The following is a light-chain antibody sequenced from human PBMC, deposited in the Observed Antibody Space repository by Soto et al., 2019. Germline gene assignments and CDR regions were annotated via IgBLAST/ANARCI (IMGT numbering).Light chain of an antibody. J-gene: IGKJ1*01. Sequence: EIVLTQSPATLSLSPGERATLSCRASQSVSSYFAWYQQKPGQAPRLLIYDASNRATVIPARFSGSGSGTDFPLTISSLEPEDFAVYYCQQRGNWPLTFGQGTKVEIK. CDR3: QQRGNWPLT. CDR2: DAS. CDR1: QSVSSY. V-gene: IGKV3-11*01.